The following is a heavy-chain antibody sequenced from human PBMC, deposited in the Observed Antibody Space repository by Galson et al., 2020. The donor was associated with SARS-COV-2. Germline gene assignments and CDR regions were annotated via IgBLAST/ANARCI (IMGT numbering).Heavy chain of an antibody. CDR1: GGSISSYY. D-gene: IGHD6-19*01. CDR2: IYSSGTT. Sequence: SETLSLTCTVSGGSISSYYWSWIRQPPGKGLEYIGYIYSSGTTHYNPSLKSRVTISADTSKNRFSLNLSSVTAADTAVYYCARVGGSFNGWYYFDYWGQGTLVTVSS. V-gene: IGHV4-59*01. J-gene: IGHJ4*02. CDR3: ARVGGSFNGWYYFDY.